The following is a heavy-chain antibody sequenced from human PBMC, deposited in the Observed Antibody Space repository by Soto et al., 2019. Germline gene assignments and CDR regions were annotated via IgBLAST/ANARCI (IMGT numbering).Heavy chain of an antibody. CDR1: GGTFSSYA. CDR2: IIPIFGTA. J-gene: IGHJ4*02. D-gene: IGHD1-20*01. V-gene: IGHV1-69*13. Sequence: SVKVSCKASGGTFSSYAISWVRQAPGQGLEWMGGIIPIFGTANYAQKFQGRVTITADESTSTAYMELSSLRSEDTAVYYCARAFFLCITGSRYLFDFWGQGSLDPVSS. CDR3: ARAFFLCITGSRYLFDF.